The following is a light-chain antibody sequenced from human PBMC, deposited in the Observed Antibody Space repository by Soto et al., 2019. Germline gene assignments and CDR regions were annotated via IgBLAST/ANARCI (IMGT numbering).Light chain of an antibody. V-gene: IGKV3-11*01. Sequence: EILFTHSPATVSLSPGERATVSCRASQSVSSYLAWYQQKPGQPPRLLIDDASNRATGIPARFSGSGSGTDFTLTINSLEPEDVAVYYCQQRSSWPRTFGQGTQV. J-gene: IGKJ1*01. CDR1: QSVSSY. CDR2: DAS. CDR3: QQRSSWPRT.